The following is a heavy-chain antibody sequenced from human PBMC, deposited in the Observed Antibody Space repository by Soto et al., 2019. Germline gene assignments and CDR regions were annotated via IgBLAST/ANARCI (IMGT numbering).Heavy chain of an antibody. V-gene: IGHV1-69*15. J-gene: IGHJ3*02. CDR1: GGTFSNYA. Sequence: QVQLVQSGAELKKPGSSVKVSCQASGGTFSNYAISWVRQAPGQGLEWMGKIIPIFGTTNYAQNFRGRVTITADDSTPTAYMELSSLRSDDTALYYCARELPPAPGSFREDALDIWGQGTMITVSS. D-gene: IGHD6-13*01. CDR2: IIPIFGTT. CDR3: ARELPPAPGSFREDALDI.